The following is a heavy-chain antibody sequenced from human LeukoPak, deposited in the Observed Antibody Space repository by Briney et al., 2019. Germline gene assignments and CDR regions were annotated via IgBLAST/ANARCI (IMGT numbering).Heavy chain of an antibody. CDR1: GYTFTSYG. CDR3: ARGGRSDYDFWSGPYYYYYMDV. Sequence: GASVKVSCKASGYTFTSYGISWVRQAPGQGLEWMGWINTYNDNTKYAQNLQGRVTMTTDTSTGTAYMELRSLRSDDTAVYYCARGGRSDYDFWSGPYYYYYMDVWGKGTTVTVSS. V-gene: IGHV1-18*01. J-gene: IGHJ6*03. CDR2: INTYNDNT. D-gene: IGHD3-3*01.